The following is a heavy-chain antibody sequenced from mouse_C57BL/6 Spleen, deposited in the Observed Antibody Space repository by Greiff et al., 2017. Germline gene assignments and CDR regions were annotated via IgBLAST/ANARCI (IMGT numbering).Heavy chain of an antibody. D-gene: IGHD2-1*01. V-gene: IGHV1-69*01. J-gene: IGHJ2*01. CDR2: IDPSDSYT. CDR3: ARVDGNYVDY. Sequence: QVQLQQPGAELVMPGASVKLSCKASGYTFTSYWMHWVKQRPGQGLEWIGEIDPSDSYTNYNQKFKGKSTLTVDKSSSTAYMQLSSLTSEDSAVYYCARVDGNYVDYWGQGTTLTVSS. CDR1: GYTFTSYW.